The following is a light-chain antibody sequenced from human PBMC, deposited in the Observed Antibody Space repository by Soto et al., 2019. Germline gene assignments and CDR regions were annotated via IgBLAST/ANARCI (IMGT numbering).Light chain of an antibody. CDR1: SSDVDAYNY. J-gene: IGLJ1*01. V-gene: IGLV2-14*03. Sequence: QSALTQPASVSGSPGQSITISCTGASSDVDAYNYVSWYQQHPGKAPKLMIYDVSSRPSGVSDRFSGAKSGNTASLTISGLQAEDEADYYCSSDTTSLTYVFGTGTKLTVL. CDR2: DVS. CDR3: SSDTTSLTYV.